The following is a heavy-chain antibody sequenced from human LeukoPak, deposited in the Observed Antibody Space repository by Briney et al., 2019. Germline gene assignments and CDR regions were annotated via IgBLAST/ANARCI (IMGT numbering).Heavy chain of an antibody. CDR2: ISYDGSNK. CDR3: AREGGWTGHSGYDNLNYFDY. V-gene: IGHV3-30-3*01. CDR1: GFTFSSYA. D-gene: IGHD5-12*01. Sequence: PGGSLRLSCAASGFTFSSYAMHWVRQAPGKGLEWVAVISYDGSNKYYADSVKGRFTISRDNSKNTLYLQMNSLRAEDTAVYYCAREGGWTGHSGYDNLNYFDYWGQGTLVTVSS. J-gene: IGHJ4*02.